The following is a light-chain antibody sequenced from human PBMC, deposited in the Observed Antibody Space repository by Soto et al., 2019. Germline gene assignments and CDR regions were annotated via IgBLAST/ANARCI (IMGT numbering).Light chain of an antibody. CDR3: HQYNNWPPWT. CDR2: GAS. V-gene: IGKV3-15*01. CDR1: QSVSSN. J-gene: IGKJ1*01. Sequence: EIVMTQSPATLSVSPGERATLSCGASQSVSSNLAWYQQKPDQAPRLLIYGASTRATGIPARFSGSGSGTEFTLTISSLQSEDYAVYYCHQYNNWPPWTFGQGTKVEIK.